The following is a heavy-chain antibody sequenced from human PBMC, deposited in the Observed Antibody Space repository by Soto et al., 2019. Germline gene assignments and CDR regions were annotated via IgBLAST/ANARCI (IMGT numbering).Heavy chain of an antibody. CDR2: IYNSGST. Sequence: QVQLQESGPGLVKPSETLSLTCTVSGASISSNYWSWIRLRPGQGLEWIGIIYNSGSTNSNPALKRRGTRALDPPKSQIALRRGSRTAADTAVYYWATRWYCGYDSPYFDLWGRGTLVTVSS. V-gene: IGHV4-59*08. CDR1: GASISSNY. J-gene: IGHJ2*01. D-gene: IGHD5-12*01. CDR3: ATRWYCGYDSPYFDL.